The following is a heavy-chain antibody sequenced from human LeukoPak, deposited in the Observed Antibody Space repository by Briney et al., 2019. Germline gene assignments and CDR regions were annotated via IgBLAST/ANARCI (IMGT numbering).Heavy chain of an antibody. J-gene: IGHJ6*02. Sequence: GGSLRLSCAASGFNFDDYTMHWVRQPPGKGLEWVSLVNWDGDKSYYADSVRGRFTTSRDNSKNSLYLQMNSLRPEDTALYYCAKGSTLYPYGMDVRGQGTTVTVSS. CDR3: AKGSTLYPYGMDV. CDR1: GFNFDDYT. V-gene: IGHV3-43*01. CDR2: VNWDGDKS. D-gene: IGHD3-10*01.